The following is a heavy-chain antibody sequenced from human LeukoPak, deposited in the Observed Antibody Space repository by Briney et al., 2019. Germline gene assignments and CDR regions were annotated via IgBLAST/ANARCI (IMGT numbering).Heavy chain of an antibody. V-gene: IGHV3-53*01. Sequence: GGSLRLSCAASGLSVTNTYMTWVRQAPGKGLEWVSVIYSGGGTDYADSLKGRFSISRDNSKNTLYLQMNSLRAEDTAVYYCVAEDTYWGQGTLVTVSS. CDR3: VAEDTY. CDR1: GLSVTNTY. CDR2: IYSGGGT. D-gene: IGHD5-18*01. J-gene: IGHJ4*02.